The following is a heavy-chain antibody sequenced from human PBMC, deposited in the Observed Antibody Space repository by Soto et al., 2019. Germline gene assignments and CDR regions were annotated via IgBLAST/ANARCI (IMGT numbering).Heavy chain of an antibody. Sequence: GASVKVSCKASGGTFSSYAIXWVRQAPGQGLEWMGGIIPIFGTANYAQKFQGRVTITADKSTSTAYMELSSLRSEDTSVYYCARGRLSQYGSGSYYKDYXXXXGMDVWGQGTTVTVSS. J-gene: IGHJ6*02. CDR2: IIPIFGTA. CDR3: ARGRLSQYGSGSYYKDYXXXXGMDV. D-gene: IGHD3-10*01. CDR1: GGTFSSYA. V-gene: IGHV1-69*06.